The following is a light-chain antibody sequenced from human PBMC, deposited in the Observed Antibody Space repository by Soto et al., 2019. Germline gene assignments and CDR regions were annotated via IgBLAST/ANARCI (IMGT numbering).Light chain of an antibody. V-gene: IGKV3-20*01. CDR2: GSS. Sequence: EVVLTPSPGTLSLSPGERATLSCRASQSVGSNSLAWYQQKPGQAPRLLIYGSSSRATGSPDRFSGSGSGTDFTLTVSRLEPEDFAVYYCQQYGSSPRKFGQGTQVDI. CDR3: QQYGSSPRK. J-gene: IGKJ1*01. CDR1: QSVGSNS.